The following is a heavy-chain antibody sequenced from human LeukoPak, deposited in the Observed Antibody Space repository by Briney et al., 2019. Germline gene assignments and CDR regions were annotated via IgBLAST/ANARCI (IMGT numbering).Heavy chain of an antibody. V-gene: IGHV3-23*01. Sequence: LAGGSLRLSCAASGFTFSSYGMSWVRQAPGKGLEWVSAISGSGGSTYYADSVKGRFTISRDNSKNTLYLQMNSLRAEDTAVYYCAKGPGSGSYYNAFGYWGQGTLVTVSS. J-gene: IGHJ4*02. CDR1: GFTFSSYG. D-gene: IGHD3-10*01. CDR3: AKGPGSGSYYNAFGY. CDR2: ISGSGGST.